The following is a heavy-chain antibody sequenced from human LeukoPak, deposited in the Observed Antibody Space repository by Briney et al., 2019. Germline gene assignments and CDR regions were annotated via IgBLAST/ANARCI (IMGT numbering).Heavy chain of an antibody. V-gene: IGHV1-69*13. CDR3: MGYVWGSYRYRDY. CDR2: IIPIFGTA. D-gene: IGHD3-16*02. J-gene: IGHJ4*02. CDR1: GGTFSSYA. Sequence: ASVKVSCKASGGTFSSYAISWVRQAPGQGLEWMGGIIPIFGTANYAQKFQGRVTITADESTSTAYMELSSLRSEDTAVYYCMGYVWGSYRYRDYWGREPWSPSPQ.